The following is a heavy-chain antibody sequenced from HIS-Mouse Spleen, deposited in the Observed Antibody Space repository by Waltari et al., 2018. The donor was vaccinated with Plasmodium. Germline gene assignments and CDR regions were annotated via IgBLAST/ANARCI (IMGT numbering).Heavy chain of an antibody. CDR1: GFTFSSYS. Sequence: EVQLVESGGGLVKPGGSLRLSCAASGFTFSSYSMNWVRQAPGKGLEWVSSISSSSSYIYYADSVKGRFTICRDKAKNSLYLQMNSLRAEDTAVYYCAREDILTGYYNDYWYFDLWGRGTLVTVSS. D-gene: IGHD3-9*01. V-gene: IGHV3-21*01. CDR3: AREDILTGYYNDYWYFDL. J-gene: IGHJ2*01. CDR2: ISSSSSYI.